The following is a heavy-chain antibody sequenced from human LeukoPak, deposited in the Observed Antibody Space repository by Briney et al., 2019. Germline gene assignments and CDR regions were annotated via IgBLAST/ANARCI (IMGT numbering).Heavy chain of an antibody. J-gene: IGHJ4*02. CDR1: GFTFSDYY. CDR3: ARSLWFGDSSLGY. CDR2: ISSSGSTI. Sequence: GGSLRLSCAASGFTFSDYYMSWIRQAPGTRLEWVSYISSSGSTIYYADSVKGRFTISRDNAKNSLYLQMNSLRAEDTAVYYCARSLWFGDSSLGYWGQGTLVTVSS. D-gene: IGHD3-10*01. V-gene: IGHV3-11*01.